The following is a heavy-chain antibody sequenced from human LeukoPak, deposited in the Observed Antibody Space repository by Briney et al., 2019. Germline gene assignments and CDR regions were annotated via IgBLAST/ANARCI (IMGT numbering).Heavy chain of an antibody. V-gene: IGHV4-34*01. CDR1: GGSFRGYY. J-gene: IGHJ4*02. CDR3: ARGLYYYDSSGYYAYFDY. D-gene: IGHD3-22*01. Sequence: SETLSLTCAVYGGSFRGYYWSWIRQPPGKGLEGIGEINHSGSTNYNPSLKSRVTISVDTSKNQFSLKLSSVTAADTAVYYCARGLYYYDSSGYYAYFDYWGQGTLVTVSS. CDR2: INHSGST.